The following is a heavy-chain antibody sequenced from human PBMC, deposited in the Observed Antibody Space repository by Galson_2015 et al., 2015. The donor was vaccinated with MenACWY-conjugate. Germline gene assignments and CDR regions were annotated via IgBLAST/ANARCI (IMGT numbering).Heavy chain of an antibody. CDR1: GFSFNDFG. Sequence: SLRLSCAASGFSFNDFGMSWVRHGPGKGLQWVSGLNFNGDRTAYADSVKGRFTISRVNAKKSLYLQMNSLRAEDTALYYCARGFEGAIGLWGQGTLVTVSS. J-gene: IGHJ4*02. CDR2: LNFNGDRT. V-gene: IGHV3-20*04. D-gene: IGHD3-16*01. CDR3: ARGFEGAIGL.